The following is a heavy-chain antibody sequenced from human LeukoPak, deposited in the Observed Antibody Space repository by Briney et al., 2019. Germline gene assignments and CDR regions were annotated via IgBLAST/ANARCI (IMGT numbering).Heavy chain of an antibody. CDR3: ARGRGYSDWGYYYYYMDV. V-gene: IGHV4-59*01. Sequence: SETLSLTCTVSGGSISTYYWSWIRQPPGKGLEWIGYIYYSGSTNYNPSLKSRVTISVDTSKNQFSLKLSSVTAADTAVYYCARGRGYSDWGYYYYYMDVWGKGTTVTISS. CDR2: IYYSGST. CDR1: GGSISTYY. D-gene: IGHD5-12*01. J-gene: IGHJ6*03.